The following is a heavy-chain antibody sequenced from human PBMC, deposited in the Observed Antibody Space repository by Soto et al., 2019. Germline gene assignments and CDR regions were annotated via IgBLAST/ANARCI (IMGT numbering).Heavy chain of an antibody. CDR1: GCSISSYY. Sequence: QVQLQESGPGLVKPSETLSLTCTVSGCSISSYYWSWIRQPPGKGLEWIGYIDSGSTNYNPSLKSRVTISVDTAKNQFSLKLSSVNAAHTAVYYCARGRGGWFINQLLNAFDIWGQGTMVTVSS. CDR2: IDSGST. V-gene: IGHV4-59*01. J-gene: IGHJ3*02. CDR3: ARGRGGWFINQLLNAFDI. D-gene: IGHD2-2*01.